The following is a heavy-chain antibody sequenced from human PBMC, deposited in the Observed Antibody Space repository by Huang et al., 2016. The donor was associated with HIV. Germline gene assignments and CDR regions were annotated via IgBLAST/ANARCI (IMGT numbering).Heavy chain of an antibody. Sequence: VESGGRLVQPGGYMRLSCVGSTFSFGAYWMSWVRQTPGKGLECVANIKQDESEKYYVESVKGRFNISRDNAKKILFLQMDNVRVEDTATYYCATKTGAMDIWGQGTAVTVS. CDR2: IKQDESEK. CDR3: ATKTGAMDI. D-gene: IGHD1-7*01. V-gene: IGHV3-7*01. J-gene: IGHJ6*02. CDR1: TFSFGAYW.